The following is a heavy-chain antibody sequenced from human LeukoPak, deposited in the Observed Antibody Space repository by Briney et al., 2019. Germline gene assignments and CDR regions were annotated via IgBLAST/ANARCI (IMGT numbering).Heavy chain of an antibody. CDR3: ARRGYGDYADY. D-gene: IGHD4-17*01. Sequence: SETLSLTCAVYGGSFSGYYWSWIRQPPGKGLEWIGEINHSGSTNYNPSLKSRVTISVDTSKNQFSLKLSSVTAADTAVYYCARRGYGDYADYWGQGSLVTVSS. V-gene: IGHV4-34*01. CDR1: GGSFSGYY. CDR2: INHSGST. J-gene: IGHJ4*02.